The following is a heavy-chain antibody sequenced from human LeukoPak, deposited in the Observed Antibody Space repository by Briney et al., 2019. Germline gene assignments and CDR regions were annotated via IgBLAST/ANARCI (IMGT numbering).Heavy chain of an antibody. CDR1: GFTFSSYG. CDR3: ARVYSGSYDYWYFDL. CDR2: IRYDGSNK. V-gene: IGHV3-30*02. J-gene: IGHJ2*01. Sequence: GGSLRLSCAASGFTFSSYGMHWVRQAPGKGLEWVAFIRYDGSNKYYADSVKGRFTISRDNSKNTLYLQMNSLRAEDTAVYYCARVYSGSYDYWYFDLWGRGTLVTVSS. D-gene: IGHD1-26*01.